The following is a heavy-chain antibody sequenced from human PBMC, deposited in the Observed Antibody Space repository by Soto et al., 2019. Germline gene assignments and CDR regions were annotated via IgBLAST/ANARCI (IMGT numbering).Heavy chain of an antibody. J-gene: IGHJ5*02. Sequence: QVQLQESGPGLVKPSETLSLTCTVSGGSISSYYWSWIRQPPGKGLEWIGYIYYSGSTNYNPSLKSRVTISVDTSKNQCSLKLSSVTAADTAVYYCARVFLAPIAARLSWFDPWGQGTLVTVSS. D-gene: IGHD6-6*01. CDR1: GGSISSYY. V-gene: IGHV4-59*01. CDR2: IYYSGST. CDR3: ARVFLAPIAARLSWFDP.